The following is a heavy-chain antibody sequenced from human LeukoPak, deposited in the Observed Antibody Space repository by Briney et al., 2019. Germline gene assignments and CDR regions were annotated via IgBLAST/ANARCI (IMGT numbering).Heavy chain of an antibody. J-gene: IGHJ3*02. V-gene: IGHV3-74*01. CDR3: ARDSYGGIDAFDI. CDR2: IVSDGSGA. D-gene: IGHD4-23*01. Sequence: PGGSLRLSCAASGFTFSSHWMHWVRQAPGKGLVWISRIVSDGSGATYVDSVKGRFTTSRDNAKNTLYLQMNNLRAEDTAVYYCARDSYGGIDAFDIWGQGTMVTVSS. CDR1: GFTFSSHW.